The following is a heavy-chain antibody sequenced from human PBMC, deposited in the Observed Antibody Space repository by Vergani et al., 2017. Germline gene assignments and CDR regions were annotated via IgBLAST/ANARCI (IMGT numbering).Heavy chain of an antibody. D-gene: IGHD2-2*03. CDR3: ARDGYCSSTSCYGWFDP. CDR1: GYTFTGYY. Sequence: QLQLVQSGAEVKKPGASVKVSCKASGYTFTGYYMHWVRHAPGRGLEWMGWINPYSGGTNYSQQFQGRVTMTRDTSISTAYMELSRLRPDETAVYYCARDGYCSSTSCYGWFDPWGQGTLVTVSS. CDR2: INPYSGGT. J-gene: IGHJ5*02. V-gene: IGHV1-2*02.